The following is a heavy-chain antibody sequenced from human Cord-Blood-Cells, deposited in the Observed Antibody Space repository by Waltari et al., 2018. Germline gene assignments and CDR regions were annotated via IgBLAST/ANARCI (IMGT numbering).Heavy chain of an antibody. Sequence: QVQLVQSGAEVKKPGASVKVSCKASGYTFTGYYLHWVRQAPGQGLEWMGWINPNSGGTNYAQKFQGWVTMTRDTSISTAYMELSRLRSDDTAVYYCARAPPGDRGYPGAFDIWGQGTMVTVSS. J-gene: IGHJ3*02. V-gene: IGHV1-2*04. CDR3: ARAPPGDRGYPGAFDI. CDR2: INPNSGGT. CDR1: GYTFTGYY. D-gene: IGHD3-10*01.